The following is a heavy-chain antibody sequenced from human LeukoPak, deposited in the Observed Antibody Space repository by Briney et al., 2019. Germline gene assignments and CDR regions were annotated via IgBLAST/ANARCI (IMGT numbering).Heavy chain of an antibody. J-gene: IGHJ4*02. CDR3: ARGPPVRPIIYSGSNSNYYFGF. CDR2: ISYSGST. Sequence: PSETLSLTCTVSGGSIGSYYWSWIRQPPGKGLEWIGHISYSGSTTYNPSLKSRVTISLDTSTNQLSLNLRSVIAADTAVYYCARGPPVRPIIYSGSNSNYYFGFWGQGTLVTVSS. V-gene: IGHV4-59*01. D-gene: IGHD5-12*01. CDR1: GGSIGSYY.